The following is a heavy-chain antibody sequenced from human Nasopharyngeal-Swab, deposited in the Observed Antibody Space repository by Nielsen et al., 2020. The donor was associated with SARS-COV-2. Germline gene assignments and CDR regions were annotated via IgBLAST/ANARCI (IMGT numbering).Heavy chain of an antibody. Sequence: GASLKISCAASGFPFSTYTMNWVRQAPGKGLEWVSSISGSSTYIWYADSVKGRFTISRDNAKNSLFLQMNNLRADDTAIYYCARTAAFCGGNCYSEYFQHWGQGTLVTVSS. CDR1: GFPFSTYT. D-gene: IGHD2-21*02. CDR3: ARTAAFCGGNCYSEYFQH. J-gene: IGHJ1*01. CDR2: ISGSSTYI. V-gene: IGHV3-21*01.